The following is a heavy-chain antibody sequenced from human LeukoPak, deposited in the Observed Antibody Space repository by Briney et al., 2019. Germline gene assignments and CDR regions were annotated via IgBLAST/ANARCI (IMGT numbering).Heavy chain of an antibody. J-gene: IGHJ4*02. CDR1: GFTFSSYA. CDR2: ISGSGGST. Sequence: GGSLRLFCAASGFTFSSYAMSWVRQAPGKGLEWVSAISGSGGSTYYAASVKGRFTISRDNSKNTLYLQINTLRAEDTAVYYCAKTLLWFGPFDYWGQGTLVTVSS. V-gene: IGHV3-23*01. D-gene: IGHD3-10*01. CDR3: AKTLLWFGPFDY.